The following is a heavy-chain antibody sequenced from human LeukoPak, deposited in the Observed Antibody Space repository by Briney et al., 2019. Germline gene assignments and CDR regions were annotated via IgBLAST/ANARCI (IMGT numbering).Heavy chain of an antibody. Sequence: SETLSLTCTVSGYSISSGYYWGWIRQPPGKGLEWIGCSYHSGSTYYNPSLKSRVTISVDTSKNQFSLKLSSVTAADTAVYYCARLDGSGVAPIYYYYYMDVWGKGTTVTVSS. CDR1: GYSISSGYY. CDR3: ARLDGSGVAPIYYYYYMDV. D-gene: IGHD3-3*01. V-gene: IGHV4-38-2*02. CDR2: SYHSGST. J-gene: IGHJ6*03.